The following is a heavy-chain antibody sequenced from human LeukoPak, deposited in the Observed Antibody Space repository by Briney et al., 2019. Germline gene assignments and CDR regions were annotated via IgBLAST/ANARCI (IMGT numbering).Heavy chain of an antibody. D-gene: IGHD5-24*01. V-gene: IGHV1-69*04. J-gene: IGHJ4*02. Sequence: SVKVSCKASGGTFSSYAISWVRQAPGQGLEWMGRIIPILGIANYAQKFQGRVTITADESTSTAYMELSSLRSEDTAVYYCASPRREMATPYFDYWGQGTLVTVSS. CDR2: IIPILGIA. CDR3: ASPRREMATPYFDY. CDR1: GGTFSSYA.